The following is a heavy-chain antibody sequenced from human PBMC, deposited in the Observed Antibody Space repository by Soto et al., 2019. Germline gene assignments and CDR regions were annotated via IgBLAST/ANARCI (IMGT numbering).Heavy chain of an antibody. CDR3: AATPSAATDIGD. CDR2: ISDNGGKT. CDR1: GLIFSNSD. V-gene: IGHV3-23*01. D-gene: IGHD6-13*01. J-gene: IGHJ4*02. Sequence: EIQLLESGGGLVQLGGCLRLACTASGLIFSNSDMMWVRQAPGRGLEWVSSISDNGGKTFYADSVKGRFTISRDNSKNAMSLQLNSLRADDSAVYYCAATPSAATDIGDWGQGTLVTVSS.